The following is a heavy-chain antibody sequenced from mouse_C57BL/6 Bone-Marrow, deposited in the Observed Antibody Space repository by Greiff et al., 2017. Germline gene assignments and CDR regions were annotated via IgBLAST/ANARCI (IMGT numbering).Heavy chain of an antibody. CDR3: AREGVDWYFDV. V-gene: IGHV1-42*01. CDR1: GYSFTGYY. Sequence: EVHLQQSGPELVKPGASVKISCKASGYSFTGYYMNWVKQSPEKSLEWIGEINPSTGGTTYNQKFKAKATLTVDKSSSTAYKQPKSLTSEDSAVYYCAREGVDWYFDVWGTGTTVTVSS. D-gene: IGHD1-1*01. CDR2: INPSTGGT. J-gene: IGHJ1*03.